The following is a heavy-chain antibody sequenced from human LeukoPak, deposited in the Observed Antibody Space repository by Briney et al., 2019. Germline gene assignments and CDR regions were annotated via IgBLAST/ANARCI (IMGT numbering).Heavy chain of an antibody. J-gene: IGHJ4*02. D-gene: IGHD6-6*01. V-gene: IGHV3-30*18. CDR1: GFTFSSHG. CDR2: ISYDGSNK. Sequence: GRSLRLSCAASGFTFSSHGMHWVRQAPGKGLEWVAVISYDGSNKYYADSVKGRFTISRDNSKNTLYLQMNSLRAEDTAVYYCAKSDGSSSLFDYWGQGTLVTVSS. CDR3: AKSDGSSSLFDY.